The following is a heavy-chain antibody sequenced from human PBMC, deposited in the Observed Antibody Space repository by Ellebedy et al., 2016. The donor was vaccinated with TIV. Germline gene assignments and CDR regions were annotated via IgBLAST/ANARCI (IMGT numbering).Heavy chain of an antibody. CDR3: VRDGGRDGYTYWYFDL. CDR2: ISTTSSNI. CDR1: GNTFSRYN. J-gene: IGHJ2*01. Sequence: GESLKISCAASGNTFSRYNMNWVRQAPGKGLQWVSYISTTSSNIYYADSVKGRFTISRDNAKNSLTLQMDSLRDEDTAVYYCVRDGGRDGYTYWYFDLWGRGTLVTVSS. V-gene: IGHV3-48*02. D-gene: IGHD5-24*01.